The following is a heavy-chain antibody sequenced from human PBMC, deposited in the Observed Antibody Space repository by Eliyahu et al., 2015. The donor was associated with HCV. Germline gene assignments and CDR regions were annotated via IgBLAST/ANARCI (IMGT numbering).Heavy chain of an antibody. J-gene: IGHJ3*02. CDR2: ISYDGSNK. V-gene: IGHV3-30-3*01. CDR3: ARDHDRYYYDSSGYPDAFDI. Sequence: QVQLVESGGGVVQPGRSLRLSCAAXGFTFSXYAMHXVRQAPGKGLEWVAVISYDGSNKYYADSVKGRFTISRDNSKNTLYLQMNSLRAEDTAVYYCARDHDRYYYDSSGYPDAFDIWGQGTMVTVSS. CDR1: GFTFSXYA. D-gene: IGHD3-22*01.